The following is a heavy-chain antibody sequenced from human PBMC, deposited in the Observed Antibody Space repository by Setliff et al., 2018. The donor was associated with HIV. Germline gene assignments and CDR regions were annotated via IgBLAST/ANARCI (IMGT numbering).Heavy chain of an antibody. CDR2: IKSRASGETT. D-gene: IGHD3-10*01. Sequence: GGSLRLSCAASGFTFNNAWMTWVRQAPGKGLEWVGRIKSRASGETTDYNAPVKGRFTISRDDSKNMLYLQMNSLETEDTAVYYCTTDLIIRGVIIDGALRWGQGTLVTVS. CDR1: GFTFNNAW. J-gene: IGHJ4*02. V-gene: IGHV3-15*01. CDR3: TTDLIIRGVIIDGALR.